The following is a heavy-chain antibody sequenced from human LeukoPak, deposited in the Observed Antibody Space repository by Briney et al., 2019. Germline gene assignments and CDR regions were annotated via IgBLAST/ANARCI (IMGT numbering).Heavy chain of an antibody. D-gene: IGHD3-10*01. CDR2: MNPNSGNT. V-gene: IGHV1-8*01. CDR3: ARDRFSFGAATNI. CDR1: GYTFTSYD. J-gene: IGHJ3*02. Sequence: ASVKVSCKASGYTFTSYDINWVRQATGQGLEWMGWMNPNSGNTGYAQKFQGRVTMTRNTSISTAYMELRSLRSDDTAVYYCARDRFSFGAATNIWGQGTMVTVSS.